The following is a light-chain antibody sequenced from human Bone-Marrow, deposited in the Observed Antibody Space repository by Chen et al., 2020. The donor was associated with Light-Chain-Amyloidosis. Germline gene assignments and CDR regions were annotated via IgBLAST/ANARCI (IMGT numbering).Light chain of an antibody. Sequence: QSVLTQSPSASGTPGQRVTISCSGGNSNIGNNAVSWYQSLPGSAPKLLIYSTNLRPSGVPDRFSASKSGSSASRDISGLQSEDESDYYCAAWDDSLNGVIFGGGTKLPVL. CDR2: STN. V-gene: IGLV1-44*01. CDR3: AAWDDSLNGVI. CDR1: NSNIGNNA. J-gene: IGLJ2*01.